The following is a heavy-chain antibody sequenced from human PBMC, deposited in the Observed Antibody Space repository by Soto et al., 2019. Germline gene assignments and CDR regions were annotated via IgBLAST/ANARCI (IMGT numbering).Heavy chain of an antibody. Sequence: SETLSLTCTVSGGSISSYYWSWIRQPPGKGLEWIGYIYYSGSTNYNPSLKSRVNISVDTSKNQFSLKLSSVTAADTAVYYCARHIAARQGWFDPWGQGTLVTVSS. J-gene: IGHJ5*02. V-gene: IGHV4-59*08. D-gene: IGHD6-6*01. CDR3: ARHIAARQGWFDP. CDR2: IYYSGST. CDR1: GGSISSYY.